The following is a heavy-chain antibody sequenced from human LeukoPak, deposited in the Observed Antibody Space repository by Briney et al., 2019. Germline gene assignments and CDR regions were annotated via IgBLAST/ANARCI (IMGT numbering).Heavy chain of an antibody. CDR1: GGSISSSSYY. V-gene: IGHV4-39*07. Sequence: SETLSLTCTVSGGSISSSSYYWGWIRQPPGKGLEWIGSIYYSGSTYYNPSLKSRVTISVDTSKNQFSLKLSSVTAADTAVYYCARGTMITFGGVIVPFDYWGQGTLVTVSS. CDR2: IYYSGST. CDR3: ARGTMITFGGVIVPFDY. D-gene: IGHD3-16*02. J-gene: IGHJ4*02.